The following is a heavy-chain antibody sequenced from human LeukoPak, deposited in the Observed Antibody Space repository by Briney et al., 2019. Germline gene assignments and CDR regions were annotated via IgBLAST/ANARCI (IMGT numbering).Heavy chain of an antibody. V-gene: IGHV1-69*05. CDR1: GGTFSSYA. D-gene: IGHD3-3*01. CDR3: ARGPPLTIFGVVIVYYFDY. J-gene: IGHJ4*02. Sequence: SVKVSCKASGGTFSSYAISWVRQAPGQGLEWMGGIIPIFGTANYAQKFQGRVTITTDESTSTAYMELSSLRSEDTAVYYCARGPPLTIFGVVIVYYFDYWGQGTLVTVSS. CDR2: IIPIFGTA.